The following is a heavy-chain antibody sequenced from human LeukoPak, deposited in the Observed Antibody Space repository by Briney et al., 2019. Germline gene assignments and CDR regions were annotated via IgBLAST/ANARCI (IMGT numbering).Heavy chain of an antibody. J-gene: IGHJ6*03. Sequence: GASVTLSFTSSGYTFTSYGISWVRQAPGQGHEWMGWISAYNGNTNYSQKLQGRVTMTTDTSTSTAYMELRSLRSDDTAVYYCARAGPLTTEISYMDVWGKGTTVTVSS. CDR1: GYTFTSYG. D-gene: IGHD4-11*01. CDR3: ARAGPLTTEISYMDV. V-gene: IGHV1-18*01. CDR2: ISAYNGNT.